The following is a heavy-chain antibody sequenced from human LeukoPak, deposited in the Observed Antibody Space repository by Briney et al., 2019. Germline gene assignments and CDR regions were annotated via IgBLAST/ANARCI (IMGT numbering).Heavy chain of an antibody. CDR3: ARGGALLYSRRNGMDV. D-gene: IGHD3-10*01. CDR2: INHSGST. V-gene: IGHV4-34*01. Sequence: PSETLSLTCAVYGGSFSGYYWSWIRQPPGKGLEWIGEINHSGSTNYNPSLKSRVTISVDTSKNQFSLKLSSVTAADTAVYYCARGGALLYSRRNGMDVWGQGTTVTVSS. J-gene: IGHJ6*02. CDR1: GGSFSGYY.